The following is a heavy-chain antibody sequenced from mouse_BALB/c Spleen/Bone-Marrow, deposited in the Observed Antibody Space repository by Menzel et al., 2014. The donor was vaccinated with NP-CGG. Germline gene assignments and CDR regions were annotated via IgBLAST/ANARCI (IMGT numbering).Heavy chain of an antibody. CDR2: ISGGGNS. D-gene: IGHD1-2*01. J-gene: IGHJ2*01. Sequence: EVMLVESGGGLVKPGGSLKLSCAASGFSFSSYAVSWVRQTPEKRLEWAASISGGGNSYHSDNMKGRFTISRDNARNILYLQMSSLRSEDTAMYYCARARGVTTAAPYYFDYWGQGTALTVSS. CDR1: GFSFSSYA. V-gene: IGHV5-6-5*01. CDR3: ARARGVTTAAPYYFDY.